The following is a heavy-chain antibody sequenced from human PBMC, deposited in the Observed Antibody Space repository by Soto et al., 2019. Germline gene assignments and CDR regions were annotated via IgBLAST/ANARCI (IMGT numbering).Heavy chain of an antibody. CDR2: IKSKSEGETT. J-gene: IGHJ4*02. CDR3: TTVTVVNVHSDY. Sequence: PVGSLRLSCVVSGFTFNNAWMSWVRQAPGKGLEWVGRIKSKSEGETTDYAAPVKGRFTISRDDSKNTLYLQMDSLRTEDTAVYYCTTVTVVNVHSDYWGQGTLVTVS. D-gene: IGHD3-10*02. V-gene: IGHV3-15*01. CDR1: GFTFNNAW.